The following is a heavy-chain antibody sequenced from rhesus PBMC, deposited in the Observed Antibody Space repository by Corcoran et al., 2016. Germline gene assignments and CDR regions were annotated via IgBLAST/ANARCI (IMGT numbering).Heavy chain of an antibody. V-gene: IGHV4-127*01. Sequence: QVQLQESGPGLVKPSETLSLTCAVSGYSISSGYGWGWIRQPPGKGLEWIGQIYCGSGSTYSNPSPKSRVPVSKETSKNQFSLKLSSVTAADTAVYYCARVRIAAGLYFDYWGQGVLVTVSS. CDR1: GYSISSGYG. CDR2: IYCGSGST. J-gene: IGHJ4*01. D-gene: IGHD6-13*01. CDR3: ARVRIAAGLYFDY.